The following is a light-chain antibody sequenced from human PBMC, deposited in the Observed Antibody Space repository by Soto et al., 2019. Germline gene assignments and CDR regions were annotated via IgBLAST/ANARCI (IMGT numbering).Light chain of an antibody. Sequence: EIVIAQSPATLSVSPGERATLSCRASQNVSSNLAWYQQKPGQAPRLLIYGASTRATGIPARFSGSGSGTEFTLTISSLQSEDFAVYYCQQYNNWPRTFGQGTKVDI. V-gene: IGKV3-15*01. CDR1: QNVSSN. CDR2: GAS. J-gene: IGKJ1*01. CDR3: QQYNNWPRT.